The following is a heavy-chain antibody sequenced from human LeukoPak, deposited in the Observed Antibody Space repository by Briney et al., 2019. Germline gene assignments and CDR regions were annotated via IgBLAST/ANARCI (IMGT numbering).Heavy chain of an antibody. CDR1: GYTFIGYY. V-gene: IGHV1-2*06. D-gene: IGHD3-9*01. J-gene: IGHJ4*02. Sequence: ASVKVSCKASGYTFIGYYMHWVRQAPGQGLEWMGRINPNRGGANYAQKFQGRVTMTRDTSISTAYMELSRLRSDDTAVYYCARARGLRYFDWGDYFDYWGQGTLVTVSP. CDR2: INPNRGGA. CDR3: ARARGLRYFDWGDYFDY.